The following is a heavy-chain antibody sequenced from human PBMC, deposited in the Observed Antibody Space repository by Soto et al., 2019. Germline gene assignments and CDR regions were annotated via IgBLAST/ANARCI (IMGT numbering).Heavy chain of an antibody. CDR3: ARVTYCSSTSCAGDWFDP. D-gene: IGHD2-2*01. CDR1: GGSISSGDYY. Sequence: SETLSLTCTVSGGSISSGDYYWSWIRQPPGKGLEWIGYIYYSGSTYYNPSLKSRVTISVDTSKNQFSLKLSSVTAADTAVYYCARVTYCSSTSCAGDWFDPWGQGTLVTVSS. V-gene: IGHV4-30-4*01. J-gene: IGHJ5*02. CDR2: IYYSGST.